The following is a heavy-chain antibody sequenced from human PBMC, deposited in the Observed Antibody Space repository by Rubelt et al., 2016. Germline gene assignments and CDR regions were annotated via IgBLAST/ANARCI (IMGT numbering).Heavy chain of an antibody. V-gene: IGHV3-64D*09. Sequence: GKGLEYVSAISSNGGSTYYADSVKGRFTISRDNSKNTLYLQMSSLRAEDTAVYYCGKVDCFDPWGQGTLVTVSS. CDR2: ISSNGGST. J-gene: IGHJ5*02. CDR3: GKVDCFDP.